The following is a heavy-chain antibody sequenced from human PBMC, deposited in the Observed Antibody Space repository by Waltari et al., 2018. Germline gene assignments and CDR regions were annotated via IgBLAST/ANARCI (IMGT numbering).Heavy chain of an antibody. V-gene: IGHV4-39*07. CDR2: IYYSGST. D-gene: IGHD3-3*01. J-gene: IGHJ4*02. CDR1: GGSISSSSYY. Sequence: QLQLQESGPGLVKPSETLSLTCIVSGGSISSSSYYWGWIRQPPGKGLEWSGSIYYSGSTDSNPSLKSRVTRSVDTSKTRCSLKRSSVTAADTAVYYGARMIYDFWSGYYSPGPYYFDYWGQGTLVTVSS. CDR3: ARMIYDFWSGYYSPGPYYFDY.